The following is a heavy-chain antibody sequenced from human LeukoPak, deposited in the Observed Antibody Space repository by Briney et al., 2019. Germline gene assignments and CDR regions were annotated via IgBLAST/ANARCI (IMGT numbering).Heavy chain of an antibody. D-gene: IGHD3-10*01. J-gene: IGHJ4*02. CDR2: ISGSGDYT. CDR3: AKVPYGSGTRGGFDY. CDR1: GFTFSSYG. V-gene: IGHV3-23*01. Sequence: GGTLRLSCAASGFTFSSYGMSWVRQAPGKGLEWVSAISGSGDYTYYADSVKGRFTISRDNSKNTLYLHMNSLRAEDMAVYYCAKVPYGSGTRGGFDYWGQGTLVTVSS.